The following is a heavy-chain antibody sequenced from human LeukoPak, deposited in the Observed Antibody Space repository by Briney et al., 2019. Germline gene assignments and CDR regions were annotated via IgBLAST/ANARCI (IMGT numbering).Heavy chain of an antibody. CDR3: ARDGDGSSWVYYYFDY. Sequence: GGPLRLSCAASGFTFSSYAMIWVRQAPGKGLEGVAVISYDGRNKYYAASVTGRFTISRDNSKNTLYLQMNSLRPEDTAVYYCARDGDGSSWVYYYFDYWGQGTLVTVSS. D-gene: IGHD6-13*01. V-gene: IGHV3-30*03. CDR2: ISYDGRNK. J-gene: IGHJ4*02. CDR1: GFTFSSYA.